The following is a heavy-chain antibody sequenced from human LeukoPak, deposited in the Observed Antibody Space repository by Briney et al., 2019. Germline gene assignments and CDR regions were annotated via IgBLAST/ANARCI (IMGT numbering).Heavy chain of an antibody. J-gene: IGHJ4*02. Sequence: GRSLRLSCAASGFTFSSYSMNWVRQAPGKGLEWVSYISNTGSTIYYADSVRGRFTISRDNAKNSLYLQMNSLRAEDTAVYYCARGPYTSSNYFDYWGQGTLVTVSS. CDR2: ISNTGSTI. V-gene: IGHV3-48*01. CDR1: GFTFSSYS. D-gene: IGHD6-6*01. CDR3: ARGPYTSSNYFDY.